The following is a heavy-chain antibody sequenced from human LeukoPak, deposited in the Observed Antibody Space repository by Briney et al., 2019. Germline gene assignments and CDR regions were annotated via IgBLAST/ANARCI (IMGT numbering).Heavy chain of an antibody. V-gene: IGHV4-39*07. CDR3: ARTHPPGYSYGWYYFDY. Sequence: PSETLSLTCTVSGGSISSSSYYWGWIRQPPGKGLEWIGSIYYSGSTYYNPSLESRVTISVVTSKNQFSLKLSSVTAADTAVYYCARTHPPGYSYGWYYFDYWGQGTLVTVSS. D-gene: IGHD5-18*01. J-gene: IGHJ4*02. CDR1: GGSISSSSYY. CDR2: IYYSGST.